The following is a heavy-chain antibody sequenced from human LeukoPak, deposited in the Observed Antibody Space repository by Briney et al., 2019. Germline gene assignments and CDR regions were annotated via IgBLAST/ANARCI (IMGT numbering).Heavy chain of an antibody. Sequence: GGSLRLSCAASGFTFSSYAMSWVRQAPGKGLEWVSVIYSGGSTYYADSVKGRFTISRDNSKNTLYLQMNSLRAEDTAVYYCARLYPDTAMGYYYYYMDVWGKGTTVTVSS. D-gene: IGHD5-18*01. CDR2: IYSGGST. J-gene: IGHJ6*03. CDR3: ARLYPDTAMGYYYYYMDV. V-gene: IGHV3-66*02. CDR1: GFTFSSYA.